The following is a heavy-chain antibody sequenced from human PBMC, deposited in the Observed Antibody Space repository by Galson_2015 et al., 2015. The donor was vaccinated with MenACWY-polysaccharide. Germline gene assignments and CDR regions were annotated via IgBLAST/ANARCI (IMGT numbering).Heavy chain of an antibody. D-gene: IGHD1-26*01. V-gene: IGHV3-23*01. CDR2: ISGSGSSS. Sequence: SLRLSCAASGFTFSSYTMSWVRQAPGKGLEWVSGISGSGSSSYYEDSVKGRFTISRDKSKNTLYLQMISLRAEDTAVYYCARATSYSGTYYDYWGQGTLVTVPS. CDR3: ARATSYSGTYYDY. CDR1: GFTFSSYT. J-gene: IGHJ4*02.